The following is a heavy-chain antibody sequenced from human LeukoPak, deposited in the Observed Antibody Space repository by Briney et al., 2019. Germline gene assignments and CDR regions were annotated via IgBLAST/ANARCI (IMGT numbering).Heavy chain of an antibody. CDR1: GGSISSYY. J-gene: IGHJ4*02. D-gene: IGHD4-17*01. V-gene: IGHV4-59*01. CDR3: ARAISVTLFDF. Sequence: SETLSLTCTVSGGSISSYYWNWIRQPPGKGLEWIGYIYYSGNTNYNPSLKSRVTISLDTSKSQFSRKLTSVTAADTAVYYCARAISVTLFDFWGQGTLLTVSS. CDR2: IYYSGNT.